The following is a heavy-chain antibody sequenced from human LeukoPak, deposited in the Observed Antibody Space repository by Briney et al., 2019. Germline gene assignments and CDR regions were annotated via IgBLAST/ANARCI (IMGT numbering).Heavy chain of an antibody. CDR2: ISTSSSLM. CDR1: GFTFSTYS. D-gene: IGHD5-24*01. Sequence: GGSLRLSCAASGFTFSTYSMNWVRQAPRKGLEWVSYISTSSSLMYYADSVKGRFTISRDNAKNSLYLQMNSLRDEDTAVYYCATAGAGYNFFGLDWGQGTLVTVSS. V-gene: IGHV3-48*02. J-gene: IGHJ4*02. CDR3: ATAGAGYNFFGLD.